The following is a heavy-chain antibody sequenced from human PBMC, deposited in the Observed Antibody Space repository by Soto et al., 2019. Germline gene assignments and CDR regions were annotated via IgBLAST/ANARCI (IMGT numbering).Heavy chain of an antibody. D-gene: IGHD2-2*01. J-gene: IGHJ5*02. CDR3: ARDGSSTATGIDP. CDR1: GDAIYIGGYY. V-gene: IGHV4-31*03. CDR2: IYHTGKT. Sequence: SETLSRTCTVSGDAIYIGGYYWTWIRQHPGKGLEWVGYIYHTGKTYYNPSLESRVTMSVDTSKNQFSLKLASVTAADTAVYYGARDGSSTATGIDPWGQGTLVTV.